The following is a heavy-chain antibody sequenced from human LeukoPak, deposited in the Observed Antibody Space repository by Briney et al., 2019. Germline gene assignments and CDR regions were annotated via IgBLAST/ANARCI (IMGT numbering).Heavy chain of an antibody. CDR2: ISDSGTTK. CDR3: ARAFGSGSYSF. CDR1: GFTFSSYE. V-gene: IGHV3-48*03. Sequence: GGSLRLSCAASGFTFSSYEMNWVRQASGKGLEWVSYISDSGTTKYYADSVKGRITISRDNAKNSLYLQMNSLRAEDTAVYYCARAFGSGSYSFWGQGTLVSVSS. J-gene: IGHJ4*02. D-gene: IGHD3-10*01.